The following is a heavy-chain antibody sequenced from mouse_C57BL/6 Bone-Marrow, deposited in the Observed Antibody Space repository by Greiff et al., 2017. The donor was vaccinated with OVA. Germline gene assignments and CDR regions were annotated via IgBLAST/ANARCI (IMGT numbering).Heavy chain of an antibody. V-gene: IGHV1-81*01. CDR1: GYTFTSYG. Sequence: VQLQQSGAELARPGASVKLSCKASGYTFTSYGISWVKQRTGQGLEWIGEIYPRSCNTYYNEKFKGKATLTADKSSSTAYMELRSLTSEDSAVYFCARERDYGSSYMYFDVWGTGTTVTVSS. CDR2: IYPRSCNT. J-gene: IGHJ1*03. D-gene: IGHD1-1*01. CDR3: ARERDYGSSYMYFDV.